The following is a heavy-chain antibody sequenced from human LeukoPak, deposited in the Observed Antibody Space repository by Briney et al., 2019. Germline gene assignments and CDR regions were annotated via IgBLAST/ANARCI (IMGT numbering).Heavy chain of an antibody. CDR3: ARHHWGGELLNFDY. J-gene: IGHJ4*02. V-gene: IGHV4-59*08. CDR2: IYYSGST. Sequence: SETLSLTCTVSGGSISSYYWGWIRQPPGKGLEWIGYIYYSGSTYYNPSLKSRVTISVDTSKNQFSLKLSSVTAADTAVYYCARHHWGGELLNFDYWGQGTLVTVSS. CDR1: GGSISSYY. D-gene: IGHD1-26*01.